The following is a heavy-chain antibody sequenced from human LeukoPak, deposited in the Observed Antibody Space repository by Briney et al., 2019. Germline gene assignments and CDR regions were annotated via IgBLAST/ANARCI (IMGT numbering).Heavy chain of an antibody. V-gene: IGHV4-34*01. J-gene: IGHJ5*02. CDR2: INHSGST. Sequence: SETLSLTCAVYGGSFSGYYWSWIRQPPGKGLEWIGEINHSGSTNYNPSLKSRVTISVDTSKNQFSLKLSSVTAADTAVYYCARHLKQQLVRGSWFDPWGQGTLVTVSS. CDR3: ARHLKQQLVRGSWFDP. D-gene: IGHD6-13*01. CDR1: GGSFSGYY.